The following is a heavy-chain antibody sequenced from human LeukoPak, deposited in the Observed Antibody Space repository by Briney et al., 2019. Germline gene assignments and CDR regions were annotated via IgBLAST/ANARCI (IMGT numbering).Heavy chain of an antibody. V-gene: IGHV1-46*01. J-gene: IGHJ5*02. Sequence: ASVKVSCKASGYTFTSYYMHWVRQAPGQGLEWMGIINPSGGSTTYAQNFQGRVTMTRDTSTSTVYMELISLRSEDTAVYYCARGGRALNYYGSGSYSYPYDAWGQGSLVTASS. CDR2: INPSGGST. CDR1: GYTFTSYY. D-gene: IGHD3-10*01. CDR3: ARGGRALNYYGSGSYSYPYDA.